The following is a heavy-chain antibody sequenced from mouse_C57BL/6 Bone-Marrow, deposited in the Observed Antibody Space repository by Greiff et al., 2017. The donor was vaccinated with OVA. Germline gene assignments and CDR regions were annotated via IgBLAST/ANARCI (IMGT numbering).Heavy chain of an antibody. CDR3: ARLYYYGWYFDV. J-gene: IGHJ1*03. D-gene: IGHD1-1*01. CDR1: GFTFSDYY. CDR2: ISNGGGST. Sequence: EVQLVESGGGLVQPGGSLKLSCAASGFTFSDYYMYWVRQTPEKRLEWVAYISNGGGSTYYPDTVKGRFTISRDNAKNPLYLQMSRLKSEDTAMYYCARLYYYGWYFDVWGTGTTVTVSS. V-gene: IGHV5-12*01.